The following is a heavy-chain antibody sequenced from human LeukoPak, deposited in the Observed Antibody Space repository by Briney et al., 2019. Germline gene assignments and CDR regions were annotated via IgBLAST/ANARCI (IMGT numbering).Heavy chain of an antibody. V-gene: IGHV1-46*01. J-gene: IGHJ4*02. Sequence: ASVKVSCEAFGFSLTNNYMHWVRQAPGQGLEWMGYMRPTDAYTGYAPKFQGRVTVTRDTSTNTLYMELSSLGSDDTAVYYCVREGAVALKHFDLWGQGTLLTVSS. D-gene: IGHD6-19*01. CDR3: VREGAVALKHFDL. CDR1: GFSLTNNY. CDR2: MRPTDAYT.